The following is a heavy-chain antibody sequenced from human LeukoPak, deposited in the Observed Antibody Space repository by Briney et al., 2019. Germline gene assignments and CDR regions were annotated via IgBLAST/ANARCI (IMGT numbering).Heavy chain of an antibody. V-gene: IGHV1-69*06. CDR1: GGTFSSYA. Sequence: GASVKVSCKASGGTFSSYAISWVRQAPGQGLEWMGGIIPIFGTANYAQKFQGRVTITADKSTSTAYMELSSLRSDDTAVYYCARDLGTYCSSTSCYGRGWFDPWGQGTLVTVSS. J-gene: IGHJ5*02. D-gene: IGHD2-2*01. CDR2: IIPIFGTA. CDR3: ARDLGTYCSSTSCYGRGWFDP.